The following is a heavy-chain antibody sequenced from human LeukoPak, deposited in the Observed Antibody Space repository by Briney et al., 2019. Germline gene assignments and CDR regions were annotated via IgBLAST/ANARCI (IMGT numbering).Heavy chain of an antibody. CDR2: ISSSSSYI. J-gene: IGHJ4*02. Sequence: PGGSLRLSCAASGFTFSSYSMNWVRQAPGKGLEWVSSISSSSSYIYYADSVKGRFTISRDNAKNSLYLQMNSLRAEDTAVYYCARPRSYDFWNGYSFDYWGQGTLVTVSS. CDR3: ARPRSYDFWNGYSFDY. D-gene: IGHD3-3*01. CDR1: GFTFSSYS. V-gene: IGHV3-21*01.